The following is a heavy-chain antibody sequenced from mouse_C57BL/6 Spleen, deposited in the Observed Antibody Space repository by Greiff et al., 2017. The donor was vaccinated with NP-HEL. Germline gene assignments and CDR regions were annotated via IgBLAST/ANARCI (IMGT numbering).Heavy chain of an antibody. CDR3: ARGRDDYDRNYYAMDY. J-gene: IGHJ4*01. CDR2: IWSGGST. V-gene: IGHV2-2*01. CDR1: GFSLTSYG. D-gene: IGHD2-4*01. Sequence: VQLQESGPGLVQPSQSLSITCTVSGFSLTSYGVHWVRQSPGKGLEWLGVIWSGGSTDYNAAFISRLSISKDNSKSQVFFKMNSLQADDTAIYYCARGRDDYDRNYYAMDYWGQGTSVTVSS.